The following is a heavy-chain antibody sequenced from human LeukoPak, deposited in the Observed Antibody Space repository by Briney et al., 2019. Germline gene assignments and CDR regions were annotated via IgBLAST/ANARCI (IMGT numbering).Heavy chain of an antibody. CDR1: GYSISSGSY. CDR3: AGVYSGYDYYMDV. Sequence: SETLSLTCVVSGYSISSGSYWDWIRQPPGKGLEWIGTIYHTESTYYNPSLKSRVTISVDTSKNQFSLKLSSVTAADTAVYYCAGVYSGYDYYMDVWGKGTTVTVSS. V-gene: IGHV4-38-2*01. J-gene: IGHJ6*03. D-gene: IGHD1-26*01. CDR2: IYHTEST.